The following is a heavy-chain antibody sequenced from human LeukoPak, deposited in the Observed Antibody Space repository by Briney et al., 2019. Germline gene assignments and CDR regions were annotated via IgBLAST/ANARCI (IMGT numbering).Heavy chain of an antibody. D-gene: IGHD2-2*01. V-gene: IGHV3-23*01. CDR2: ISGSGGST. CDR1: GFTFSSYA. J-gene: IGHJ4*02. CDR3: AKGGYCSSTSCPFDY. Sequence: GGSLRLSCAASGFTFSSYAMTWVRQAPGKGLEWVSAISGSGGSTNYADSVKGRFTISRDNSNNTLYLQMNSLRADDTAVYYCAKGGYCSSTSCPFDYWGQGNLVTVSS.